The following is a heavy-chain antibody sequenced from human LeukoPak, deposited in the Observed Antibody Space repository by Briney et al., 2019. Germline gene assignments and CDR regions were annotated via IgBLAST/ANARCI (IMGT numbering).Heavy chain of an antibody. CDR3: ARVPTDPYCSGGSCYLAYYYYGMDV. CDR1: GFTFSSYS. Sequence: GGSLRLSCAASGFTFSSYSMNWVRQAPGKGLEWVSSTSSSSSYIYYADSVKGRFTISRDNAKNSLYLQMNSLRAEDTAVYYCARVPTDPYCSGGSCYLAYYYYGMDVWGQGTTVTVSS. CDR2: TSSSSSYI. J-gene: IGHJ6*02. V-gene: IGHV3-21*01. D-gene: IGHD2-15*01.